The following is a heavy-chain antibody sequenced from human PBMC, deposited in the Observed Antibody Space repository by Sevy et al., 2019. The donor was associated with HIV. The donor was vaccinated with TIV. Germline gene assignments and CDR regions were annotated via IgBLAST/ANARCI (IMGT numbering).Heavy chain of an antibody. J-gene: IGHJ4*02. V-gene: IGHV4-59*01. CDR1: GGSISSYY. D-gene: IGHD2-2*01. CDR2: IYYSGST. CDR3: ARGAARYCSSTSCYDFDY. Sequence: LPETLSLTCTVSGGSISSYYWSWIRQPPGKGLEGIGYIYYSGSTNYNPSLKSRVTISVDTSKNQFSLKLSSVTAADTAVYYCARGAARYCSSTSCYDFDYWGQGTLVTVSS.